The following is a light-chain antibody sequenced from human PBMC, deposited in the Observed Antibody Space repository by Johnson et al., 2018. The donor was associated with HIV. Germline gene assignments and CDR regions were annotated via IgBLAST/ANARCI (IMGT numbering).Light chain of an antibody. V-gene: IGLV1-51*01. Sequence: QSVLTQPPSVSAASGQKVDISCSGSSSNLENNYVSWYQQFPHRAPKLLISDNNNRPSGIPDRFSGSKSGTSATLGITGLQTGDEADYYCGTWDSRLNVYLFGPGTKVTVL. CDR1: SSNLENNY. CDR3: GTWDSRLNVYL. CDR2: DNN. J-gene: IGLJ1*01.